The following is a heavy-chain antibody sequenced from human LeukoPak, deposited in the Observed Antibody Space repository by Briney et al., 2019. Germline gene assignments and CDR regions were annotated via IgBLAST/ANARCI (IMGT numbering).Heavy chain of an antibody. D-gene: IGHD1-26*01. V-gene: IGHV4-59*01. Sequence: SETLSLTCTVSGVSISSGYWSWIRQPPGKGLEWIGYIYYSGSTNYNPSLESRVSVSLDTSKTQFSLNLRSVTAADTAVCYCARYVRNSGTFYLDYWGQGTLVTVSS. J-gene: IGHJ4*02. CDR3: ARYVRNSGTFYLDY. CDR1: GVSISSGY. CDR2: IYYSGST.